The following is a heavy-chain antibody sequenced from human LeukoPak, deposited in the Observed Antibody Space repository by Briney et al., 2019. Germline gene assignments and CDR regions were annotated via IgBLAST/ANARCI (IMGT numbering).Heavy chain of an antibody. J-gene: IGHJ5*02. D-gene: IGHD3-9*01. CDR2: TNHIGNT. CDR1: GGSLSDNY. Sequence: SETLSLTCAVSGGSLSDNYWTWIRQPPGKGLEWIGDTNHIGNTDYNPSLKGRVTISVDTSKNQFSLKLSSVTAADTAVYYCARDGRAYDILTGYYASGWFDPWGQGTLVTVSS. CDR3: ARDGRAYDILTGYYASGWFDP. V-gene: IGHV4-34*01.